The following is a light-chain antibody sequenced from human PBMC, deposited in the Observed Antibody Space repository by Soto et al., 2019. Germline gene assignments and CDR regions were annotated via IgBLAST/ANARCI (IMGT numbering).Light chain of an antibody. Sequence: EIVLTQSPGTLSLSPGERATLSCRASQSVYNNYLAWYQQKPGQAPRLLINAASGRATGIPDRFSGSGSGTDFPLTISRLEPEDFAVYYCQQYGALITFGQGTRLEIK. V-gene: IGKV3-20*01. J-gene: IGKJ5*01. CDR3: QQYGALIT. CDR2: AAS. CDR1: QSVYNNY.